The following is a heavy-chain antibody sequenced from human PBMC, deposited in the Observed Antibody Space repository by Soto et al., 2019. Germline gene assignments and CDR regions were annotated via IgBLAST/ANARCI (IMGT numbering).Heavy chain of an antibody. J-gene: IGHJ6*02. D-gene: IGHD1-1*01. Sequence: EVQLLESGGGLVQPGGSLRLSCAASGFTFSSYAMSWVRQAPGKGLEWVSAMSGSGGSTYYSDSVKGRFTISRDNSKNTLYLQMNSLRAEDTAVYYCAKRNRDYYGMDVWGQGTTVTVSS. CDR3: AKRNRDYYGMDV. CDR1: GFTFSSYA. CDR2: MSGSGGST. V-gene: IGHV3-23*01.